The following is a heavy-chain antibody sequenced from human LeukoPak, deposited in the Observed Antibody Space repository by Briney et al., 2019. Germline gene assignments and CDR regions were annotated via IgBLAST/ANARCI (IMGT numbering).Heavy chain of an antibody. D-gene: IGHD3-3*01. CDR1: GGSFSGYY. Sequence: SETLSLTCAVYGGSFSGYYWSWIRQPPGKGLEWIGEINHSGSTNYNPSLKSRVTISVDTSKNQFSLKLSSVTAADTAMYYCARTYYDFWSGPSDYWGQGTLVTVSS. V-gene: IGHV4-34*01. J-gene: IGHJ4*02. CDR2: INHSGST. CDR3: ARTYYDFWSGPSDY.